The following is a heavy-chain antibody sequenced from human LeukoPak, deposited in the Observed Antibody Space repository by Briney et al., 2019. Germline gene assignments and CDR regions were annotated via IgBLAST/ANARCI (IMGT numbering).Heavy chain of an antibody. CDR3: ARAFGGYDSQHFYYYMDV. CDR2: IWYDGSDA. CDR1: GFIFRSNG. D-gene: IGHD5-12*01. V-gene: IGHV3-33*08. Sequence: GGSLRLSCAASGFIFRSNGMHWVRQAPGRGLERVTYIWYDGSDADYADPVKGRFTISRDNSKNTLYLQMDSLRAEDTAVYYCARAFGGYDSQHFYYYMDVWGKGTTVTVSS. J-gene: IGHJ6*03.